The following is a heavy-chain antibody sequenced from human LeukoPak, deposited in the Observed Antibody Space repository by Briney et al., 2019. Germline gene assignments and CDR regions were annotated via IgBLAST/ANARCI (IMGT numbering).Heavy chain of an antibody. CDR3: ASYHYDSSGYFPFDY. J-gene: IGHJ4*02. Sequence: SETLSLTCTVSGGSISHYYWNWIRQPPGKGLEWIGYIYYTGSTNYSPSLKSRVSISIDTSKNQFSLKLSSVTAADTAVYYCASYHYDSSGYFPFDYWGQGTLVTVSS. D-gene: IGHD3-22*01. V-gene: IGHV4-59*01. CDR1: GGSISHYY. CDR2: IYYTGST.